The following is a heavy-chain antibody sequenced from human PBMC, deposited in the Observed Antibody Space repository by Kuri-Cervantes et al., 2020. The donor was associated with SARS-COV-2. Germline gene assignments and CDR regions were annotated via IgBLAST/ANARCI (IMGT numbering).Heavy chain of an antibody. D-gene: IGHD3-22*01. CDR1: GGTFSSYA. Sequence: SVKVSCKASGGTFSSYAIRWVRQAPGQGLEWMGRIIPILGIANYAQKFQGRVTITADKSTSTAYMELSSLRSEDTAVYYCARDRDSRGLGAYYYYYYMDVWGKGATVTVSS. J-gene: IGHJ6*03. CDR2: IIPILGIA. V-gene: IGHV1-69*04. CDR3: ARDRDSRGLGAYYYYYYMDV.